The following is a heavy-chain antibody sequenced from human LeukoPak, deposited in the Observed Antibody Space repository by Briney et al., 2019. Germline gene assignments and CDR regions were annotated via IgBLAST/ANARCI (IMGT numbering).Heavy chain of an antibody. J-gene: IGHJ4*02. Sequence: SGTLSLTCAVSGGSISSSNWWSWVRQPPGKGLEWIGEIYHSGSTNYNPSLKSRVTISVDKSKNQFSLKLSSVTAADTAAYYCARGYVSSGYYHEDVYFDYWGQGTLVTVSS. CDR3: ARGYVSSGYYHEDVYFDY. CDR1: GGSISSSNW. V-gene: IGHV4-4*02. D-gene: IGHD3-22*01. CDR2: IYHSGST.